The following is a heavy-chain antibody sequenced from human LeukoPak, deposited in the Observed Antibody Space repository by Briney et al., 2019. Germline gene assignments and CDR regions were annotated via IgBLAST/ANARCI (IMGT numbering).Heavy chain of an antibody. D-gene: IGHD1-26*01. CDR3: ARRIVGATNFDY. J-gene: IGHJ4*02. CDR1: GGSISSGSYY. Sequence: PSQTLSLTCTVSGGSISSGSYYWSWIRQPAGKGLEWIGRIYTSGSTNYNPSLKSRVTISVDTSKNQFSLKLSSVTAADTAMYYCARRIVGATNFDYWGQGTLVTVSS. CDR2: IYTSGST. V-gene: IGHV4-61*02.